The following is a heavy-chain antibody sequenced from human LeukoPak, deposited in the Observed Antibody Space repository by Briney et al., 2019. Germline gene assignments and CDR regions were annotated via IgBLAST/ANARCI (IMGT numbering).Heavy chain of an antibody. CDR2: IYVDGRTT. V-gene: IGHV3-74*01. J-gene: IGHJ4*02. CDR3: ARDPDRSGFDF. Sequence: GGSLRLSCVASGFTFSNYWMHWVRQPPGKGLVWVSRIYVDGRTTNYADSVKGRFTISRDNSKNMVFLHMNSLRVEDTAIYYCARDPDRSGFDFWGQGTLLTVSS. D-gene: IGHD1-14*01. CDR1: GFTFSNYW.